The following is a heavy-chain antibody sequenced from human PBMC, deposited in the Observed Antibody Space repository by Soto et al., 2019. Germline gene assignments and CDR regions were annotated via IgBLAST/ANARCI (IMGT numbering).Heavy chain of an antibody. Sequence: QVQLVQSGAEVKKPGSSVKVSCKASGGTFSSYAISWVRQAPGQGLDWMGGIIPIFGTANYAQKFQGRVTITADESTSTAYMELSSLRSEDTAVYYCAILLKAAAGTRWNGMDVWGQGTTVTVSS. J-gene: IGHJ6*02. CDR2: IIPIFGTA. D-gene: IGHD6-13*01. CDR1: GGTFSSYA. V-gene: IGHV1-69*01. CDR3: AILLKAAAGTRWNGMDV.